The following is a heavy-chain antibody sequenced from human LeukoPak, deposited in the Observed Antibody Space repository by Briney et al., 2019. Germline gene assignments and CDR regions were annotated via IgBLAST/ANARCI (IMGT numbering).Heavy chain of an antibody. V-gene: IGHV4-39*07. CDR2: IYYSGST. D-gene: IGHD3-9*01. J-gene: IGHJ5*02. Sequence: SETLSLTCTVSGGSISSSSYYWGWIRQPPGKGLEWIGSIYYSGSTYYNPSLKSRVTMSVDTSKNQFSLKLSSVTAADTAVYYCARDLSYDILTGYAPGHWFDPWGQGTLVTVSS. CDR1: GGSISSSSYY. CDR3: ARDLSYDILTGYAPGHWFDP.